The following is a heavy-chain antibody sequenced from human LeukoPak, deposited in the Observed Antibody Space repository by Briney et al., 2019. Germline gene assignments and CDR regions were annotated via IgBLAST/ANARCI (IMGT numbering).Heavy chain of an antibody. CDR2: IYYSGYT. V-gene: IGHV4-59*12. Sequence: PSETLSLTCTVSGGSISSYYWSWIRQPPGKGLKWIGNIYYSGYTTYSPSLRSRVTISVDTSKNQFSLKLSSVTAADTAVYYCTKDHSNGYYYRFRYFDYWGQGTLVTVSS. J-gene: IGHJ4*02. CDR1: GGSISSYY. CDR3: TKDHSNGYYYRFRYFDY. D-gene: IGHD3-22*01.